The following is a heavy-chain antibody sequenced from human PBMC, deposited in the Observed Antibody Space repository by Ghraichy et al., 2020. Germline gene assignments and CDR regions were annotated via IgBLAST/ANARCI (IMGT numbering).Heavy chain of an antibody. D-gene: IGHD3-10*01. J-gene: IGHJ4*02. CDR1: GFTFDDYA. CDR3: AKDILLWFGDQWGGFDY. Sequence: GGSLRLSCAASGFTFDDYAMHWVRQAPGKGLEWVSGISWNSGSIGYADSVKGRFTISRDNAKNSLYLQMNSLRAEDTALYYCAKDILLWFGDQWGGFDYWGQGTLVTVSS. V-gene: IGHV3-9*01. CDR2: ISWNSGSI.